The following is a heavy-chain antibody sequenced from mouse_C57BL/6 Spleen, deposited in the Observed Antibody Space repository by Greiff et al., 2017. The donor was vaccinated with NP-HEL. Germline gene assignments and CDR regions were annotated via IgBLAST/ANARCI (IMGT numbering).Heavy chain of an antibody. CDR3: ARQGTGTFFAY. CDR2: IHPNSGST. J-gene: IGHJ3*01. D-gene: IGHD4-1*01. Sequence: QVQLQQPGAELVKPGASVKLSCKASGYTFTSYWMHWVKQRPGQGLEWIGMIHPNSGSTNYNEKFKSKATLTVDKSSSTAYMQLSSLTSEDSAVYCCARQGTGTFFAYWGQGTLVTVSA. CDR1: GYTFTSYW. V-gene: IGHV1-64*01.